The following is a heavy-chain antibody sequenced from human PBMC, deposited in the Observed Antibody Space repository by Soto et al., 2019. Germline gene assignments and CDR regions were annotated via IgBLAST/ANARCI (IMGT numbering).Heavy chain of an antibody. CDR3: AGLRGYAGSPIDY. D-gene: IGHD2-15*01. CDR2: ISYSGNT. V-gene: IGHV4-59*01. Sequence: SETLSLTCTVSGGSISSYYWSWIRQPPGKGLEWIGYISYSGNTNYNPSLKSRVTMSVDTPKNQFSLRLSSVTTADTAVYYCAGLRGYAGSPIDYWGQGTLVTVSS. CDR1: GGSISSYY. J-gene: IGHJ4*02.